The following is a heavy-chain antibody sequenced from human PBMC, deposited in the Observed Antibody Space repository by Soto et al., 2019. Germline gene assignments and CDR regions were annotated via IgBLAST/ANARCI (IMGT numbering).Heavy chain of an antibody. Sequence: GGSLRLSCAASGFTFSSYALSWVRQAPGKGLEWISAISGSGSSRYYADSVKGRFTISRDNSKNTLYLLINSLRAEDTAVHYCAKATVEYSSSWPFDYWGQGTLVTVSS. CDR2: ISGSGSSR. CDR3: AKATVEYSSSWPFDY. J-gene: IGHJ4*02. D-gene: IGHD6-13*01. CDR1: GFTFSSYA. V-gene: IGHV3-23*01.